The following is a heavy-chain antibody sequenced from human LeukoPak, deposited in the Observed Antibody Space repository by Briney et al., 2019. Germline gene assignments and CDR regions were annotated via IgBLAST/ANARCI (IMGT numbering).Heavy chain of an antibody. J-gene: IGHJ4*02. CDR1: GYTFTSYY. CDR2: INPGGGST. V-gene: IGHV1-46*01. Sequence: ASVKVSCKASGYTFTSYYMHWVRQAPGQGLEWMGIINPGGGSTSYAQKFQGRVTMTRDTSTSIVYMELSSLRSEDTAVYYCASSDSSGYYSGDYWGQGTLVTVSS. D-gene: IGHD3-22*01. CDR3: ASSDSSGYYSGDY.